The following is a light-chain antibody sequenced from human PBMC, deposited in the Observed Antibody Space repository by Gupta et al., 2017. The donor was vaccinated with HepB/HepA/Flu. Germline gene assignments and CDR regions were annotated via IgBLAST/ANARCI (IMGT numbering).Light chain of an antibody. V-gene: IGLV1-44*01. CDR2: SNN. CDR1: SSNIGSNT. J-gene: IGLJ1*01. Sequence: QSVLTQPLSASGTPGQRVTNSCSGSSSNIGSNTVNWYQQLPGTAPKLLIYSNNQRPSGVPDRFSGSKSGTSASLAISGLQSEDEADYYCAAWDDSLNGQVFGTGTKVTVL. CDR3: AAWDDSLNGQV.